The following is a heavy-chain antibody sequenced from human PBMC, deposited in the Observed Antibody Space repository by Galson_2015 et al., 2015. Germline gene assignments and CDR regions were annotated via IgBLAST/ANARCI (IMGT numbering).Heavy chain of an antibody. CDR1: GDSVSNYTAA. D-gene: IGHD4-17*01. CDR3: ARERTRYGDYAY. J-gene: IGHJ4*02. V-gene: IGHV6-1*01. Sequence: CAISGDSVSNYTAAWHWIRQSPSGGLEWLGRTYYRSRWYHDYAMSVQSRITISPDTSKNQFSLQLKSVTPEDTAMYYCARERTRYGDYAYWGQGTLVTVSS. CDR2: TYYRSRWYH.